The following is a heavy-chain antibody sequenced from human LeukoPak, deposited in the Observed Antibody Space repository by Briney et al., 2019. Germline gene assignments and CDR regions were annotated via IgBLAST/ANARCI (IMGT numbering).Heavy chain of an antibody. CDR3: ARDRTTMVRDYYYYMDV. V-gene: IGHV3-21*01. CDR2: ISSSSYI. D-gene: IGHD3-10*01. CDR1: GFTFSSYS. J-gene: IGHJ6*03. Sequence: GGSLRLSCAASGFTFSSYSMNWVRQAPGKGLEWVSSISSSSYIYYADSVKGRFTISRDNAKNSLYLQMNSLRAEDTAVYYCARDRTTMVRDYYYYMDVWGKGTTVTVSS.